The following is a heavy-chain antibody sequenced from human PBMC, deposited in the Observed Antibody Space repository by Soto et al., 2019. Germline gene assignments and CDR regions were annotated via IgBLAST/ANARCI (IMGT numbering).Heavy chain of an antibody. CDR2: INHSGTT. CDR3: ARAIVGATKRNWFDP. Sequence: SETLSLTCAVYGGSFSGYYWSWIRQPPGKGLEWIGEINHSGTTNYNPSLKSRVTISVDTSKNQCSLKLSSVTAADTAVYYCARAIVGATKRNWFDPWGQGTLVTVS. CDR1: GGSFSGYY. J-gene: IGHJ5*02. D-gene: IGHD1-26*01. V-gene: IGHV4-34*01.